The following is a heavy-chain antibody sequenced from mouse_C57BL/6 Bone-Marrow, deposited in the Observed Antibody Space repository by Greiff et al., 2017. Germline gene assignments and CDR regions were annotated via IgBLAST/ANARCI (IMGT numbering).Heavy chain of an antibody. CDR2: ISSGGDYI. V-gene: IGHV5-9-1*02. CDR3: TRDRGWEAWFAY. Sequence: EVHLVESGEGLVKPGGSLKLSCAASGFTFSSYAMSWVRQTPEKRLEWVAYISSGGDYIYYADTVKGRFTISRDNARNTLYLQMSSLKSEDTAMYYCTRDRGWEAWFAYWGQGTLVTVSA. D-gene: IGHD3-3*01. CDR1: GFTFSSYA. J-gene: IGHJ3*01.